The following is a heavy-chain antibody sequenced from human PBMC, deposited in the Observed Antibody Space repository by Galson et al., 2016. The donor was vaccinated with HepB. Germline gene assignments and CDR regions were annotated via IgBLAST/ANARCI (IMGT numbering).Heavy chain of an antibody. J-gene: IGHJ3*02. CDR1: GFTFSTYA. CDR2: ISRTSTYM. CDR3: ARDPGIAAANRVGENAFDI. D-gene: IGHD6-13*01. Sequence: SLRLSCAASGFTFSTYAMGWVRQAPGRGLEWVSSISRTSTYMYYADSVKGRFTISRDNAKNSHYLQMNSLRAEDTAVYYCARDPGIAAANRVGENAFDIWGQGTMVTVSS. V-gene: IGHV3-21*01.